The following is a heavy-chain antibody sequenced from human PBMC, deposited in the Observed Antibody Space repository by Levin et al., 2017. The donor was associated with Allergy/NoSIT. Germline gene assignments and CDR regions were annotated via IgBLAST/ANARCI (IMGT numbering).Heavy chain of an antibody. CDR2: INGIGVDT. D-gene: IGHD6-19*01. Sequence: QAGGSLRLSCAASGFTFSSYSMNWVRQAPGKGLEWVSSINGIGVDTYYADSVKGRFTISRDNSKNTLYLQMNSLRAEDTAVYFCAKPSTQWLIRGTGNEFWGQGTLVTVSS. V-gene: IGHV3-23*01. CDR3: AKPSTQWLIRGTGNEF. J-gene: IGHJ4*02. CDR1: GFTFSSYS.